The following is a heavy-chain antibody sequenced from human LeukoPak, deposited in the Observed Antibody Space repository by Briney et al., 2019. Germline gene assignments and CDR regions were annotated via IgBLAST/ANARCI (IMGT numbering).Heavy chain of an antibody. J-gene: IGHJ4*02. CDR2: IRVSYNT. Sequence: GGSLRLSCEASGFIFSRDSMNWVRQAPGKGLEWVSGIRVSYNTYYADSVKGRFTISRDNSDNTLYLQMSGLRADDTAVYYCAKGTGDEGYYFDYWGQGTLVTVSS. V-gene: IGHV3-23*01. CDR3: AKGTGDEGYYFDY. D-gene: IGHD7-27*01. CDR1: GFIFSRDS.